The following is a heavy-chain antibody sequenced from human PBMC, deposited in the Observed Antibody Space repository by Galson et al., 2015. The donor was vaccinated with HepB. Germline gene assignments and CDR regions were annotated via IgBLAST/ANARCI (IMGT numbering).Heavy chain of an antibody. D-gene: IGHD6-13*01. Sequence: SVKVSCKASGYTFTSYAMNWVRQAPGQGLEWMGWINTNTGNPTYAQGFTGRFVFSLDTSVSTAYLQISSLKAEDTAVYYCASLPYSENEYYFDYWGQGTLVTVSS. CDR1: GYTFTSYA. V-gene: IGHV7-4-1*02. J-gene: IGHJ4*02. CDR2: INTNTGNP. CDR3: ASLPYSENEYYFDY.